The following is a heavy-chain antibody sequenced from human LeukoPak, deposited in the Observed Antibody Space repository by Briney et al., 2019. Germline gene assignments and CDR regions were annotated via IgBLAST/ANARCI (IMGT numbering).Heavy chain of an antibody. Sequence: TASGTLSLTCAVSGGSISSSSYYWGWIRQPPGKGLEWIGSIYYSGSTYYNPSLKSRVTISVDTSKNQFTLKLSSVTAADTAVYYCATVDPSAAAGFDYWGQGTLVTVSS. V-gene: IGHV4-39*01. D-gene: IGHD6-13*01. CDR2: IYYSGST. J-gene: IGHJ4*02. CDR1: GGSISSSSYY. CDR3: ATVDPSAAAGFDY.